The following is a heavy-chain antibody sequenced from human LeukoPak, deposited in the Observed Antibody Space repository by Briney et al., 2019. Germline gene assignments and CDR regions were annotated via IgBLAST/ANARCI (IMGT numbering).Heavy chain of an antibody. Sequence: ASVKVSCKASGYTFTNFDINWVRQAPGQGLEWMGWMNPVSGNAGPAQKFQGRVTLTRDTSISTAYMELSSLRSDDTAFYYCARAPMGAAALYRGQGTLVTVSS. J-gene: IGHJ4*02. V-gene: IGHV1-8*01. CDR3: ARAPMGAAALY. CDR1: GYTFTNFD. D-gene: IGHD6-13*01. CDR2: MNPVSGNA.